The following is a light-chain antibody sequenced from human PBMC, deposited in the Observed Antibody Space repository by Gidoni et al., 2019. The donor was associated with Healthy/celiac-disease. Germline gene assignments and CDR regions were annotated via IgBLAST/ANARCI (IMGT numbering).Light chain of an antibody. CDR2: WAS. CDR1: QSVLYSPNNKNY. J-gene: IGKJ2*01. Sequence: DIVMTPSPDSLAVSLGERATINCKSSQSVLYSPNNKNYLAWYQQKPGQPPKLLIYWASTRESGVPDRFSGSGSGTDFTLTISSLQAEDVAVYYCQQYYSTPPMYTFGQGTKLEIK. V-gene: IGKV4-1*01. CDR3: QQYYSTPPMYT.